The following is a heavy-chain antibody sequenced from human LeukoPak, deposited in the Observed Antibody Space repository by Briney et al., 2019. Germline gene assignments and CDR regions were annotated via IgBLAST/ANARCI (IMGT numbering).Heavy chain of an antibody. CDR3: ASSSRYSSGWYYYYYGMDV. CDR2: INAGNGNT. V-gene: IGHV1-3*01. Sequence: ASVKVSCKASGYTFTSYAMHWVRQAPGQRLEWMGWINAGNGNTKYSQEFQGRVTITRDTSASTAYMELSSLRSEDTAVYYCASSSRYSSGWYYYYYGMDVWGQGTTVTVSS. J-gene: IGHJ6*02. CDR1: GYTFTSYA. D-gene: IGHD6-19*01.